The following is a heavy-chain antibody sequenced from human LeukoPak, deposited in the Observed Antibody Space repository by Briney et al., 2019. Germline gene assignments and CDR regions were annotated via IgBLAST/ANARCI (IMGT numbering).Heavy chain of an antibody. CDR1: GFTFSSYA. CDR3: ARAAYFDILTGYYREYAFDI. CDR2: ISYDGSNK. Sequence: GGSLRLSCAASGFTFSSYAMHWVRQAPGKGLEWVAVISYDGSNKYYADSVKGRFTMSRDNSKNTLYLQMNSLRAEDTAVYYCARAAYFDILTGYYREYAFDIWGQGTMVTVSS. V-gene: IGHV3-30-3*01. D-gene: IGHD3-9*01. J-gene: IGHJ3*02.